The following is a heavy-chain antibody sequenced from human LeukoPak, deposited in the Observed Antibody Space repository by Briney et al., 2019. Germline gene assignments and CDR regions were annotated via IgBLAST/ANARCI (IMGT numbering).Heavy chain of an antibody. V-gene: IGHV3-21*01. D-gene: IGHD6-13*01. CDR2: ISSSSTYI. Sequence: GGSLDLPCAASGFTFSSYSMNWVRPAPGKGLEWVSSISSSSTYIYYADSLKGRFTISRDNAKNSLYLQMNSLRAEDTAVYYCARRVASANDAFDIWGQGTMVTVSS. J-gene: IGHJ3*02. CDR3: ARRVASANDAFDI. CDR1: GFTFSSYS.